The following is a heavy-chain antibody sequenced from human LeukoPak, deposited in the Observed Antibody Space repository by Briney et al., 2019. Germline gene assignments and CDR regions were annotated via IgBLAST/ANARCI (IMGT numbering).Heavy chain of an antibody. J-gene: IGHJ4*02. CDR1: GYTFTSYG. Sequence: ASVKVSCKASGYTFTSYGISWLRQAPGQGLEWMGWISAYNGNTNYAQKLQGRVTMTTDTSTSTAYMELRSLRSDDTAVYYCARASAGYSYGTIDYWGQGTLVTVSS. V-gene: IGHV1-18*01. CDR2: ISAYNGNT. D-gene: IGHD5-18*01. CDR3: ARASAGYSYGTIDY.